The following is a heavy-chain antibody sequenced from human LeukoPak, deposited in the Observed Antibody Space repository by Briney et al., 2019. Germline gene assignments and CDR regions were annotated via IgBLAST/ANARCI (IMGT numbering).Heavy chain of an antibody. J-gene: IGHJ4*02. V-gene: IGHV3-53*01. CDR3: ARRAGAYSHPYDY. CDR1: GFTVSSNS. CDR2: IYSDNT. D-gene: IGHD4/OR15-4a*01. Sequence: GGSLRLSCTVSGFTVSSNSMSWVRQAPGKALEWVSFIYSDNTHYSDSVKGRFTISRDNSKNTLYLQMNSLRAEDTAVYYCARRAGAYSHPYDYWGQGTLVTVSS.